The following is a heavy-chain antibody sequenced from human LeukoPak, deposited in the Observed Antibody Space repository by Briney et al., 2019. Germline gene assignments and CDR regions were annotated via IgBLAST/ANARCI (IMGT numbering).Heavy chain of an antibody. J-gene: IGHJ3*02. CDR3: AGEPAAADDAFDI. CDR2: ISTKSSTI. CDR1: GFTFSSYG. V-gene: IGHV3-48*02. Sequence: GGSLRLSCATPGFTFSSYGMNWVRQAPGKGLEWVSYISTKSSTIYYADSVKGRFTISRDNAKNTLYLQLNSLRDEDTAVYYCAGEPAAADDAFDIWGQGTMVTVSS. D-gene: IGHD6-13*01.